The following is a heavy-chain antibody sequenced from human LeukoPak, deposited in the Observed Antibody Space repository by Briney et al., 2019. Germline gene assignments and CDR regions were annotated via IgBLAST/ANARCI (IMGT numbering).Heavy chain of an antibody. CDR3: ARDKPDYDFRAFDP. Sequence: GASVKVSCKASGYTFTNYDINWVRQAAGQGLEWMGWMNPNGGNTGYAQKFQGRVTITKNTSISTAYMELSSLRSEDTAVYYCARDKPDYDFRAFDPWGQGTLVTVSS. J-gene: IGHJ5*02. CDR1: GYTFTNYD. V-gene: IGHV1-8*03. CDR2: MNPNGGNT. D-gene: IGHD3-3*01.